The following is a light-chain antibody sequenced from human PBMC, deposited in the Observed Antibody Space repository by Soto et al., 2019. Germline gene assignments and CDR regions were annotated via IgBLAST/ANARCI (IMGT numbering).Light chain of an antibody. CDR2: LNS. Sequence: QSVLTKPPSASGTPGQGVTISCSGDSSSLERNTVSWYQQLPGMAPKLLIYLNSRRPSGVPDRFSGSKSGTSASLAISGLQSEDEAEYYCATWDDSLNLLYVFGTGTKVTVL. J-gene: IGLJ1*01. CDR3: ATWDDSLNLLYV. V-gene: IGLV1-44*01. CDR1: SSSLERNT.